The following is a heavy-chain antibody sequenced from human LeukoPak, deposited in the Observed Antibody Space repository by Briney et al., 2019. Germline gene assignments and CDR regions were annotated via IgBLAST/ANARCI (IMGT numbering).Heavy chain of an antibody. CDR3: ARGVGYYDSSGYHD. V-gene: IGHV6-1*01. J-gene: IGHJ4*02. Sequence: SQTLSLTCAISWDSVSSNSAAWNWIRQSPSRGLEWLGRTYYRSKWYNDYAVSVKSRVTINPDTSKNQFSLQLNSVTPEATAVSYCARGVGYYDSSGYHDWGQGTLVTVSS. CDR2: TYYRSKWYN. D-gene: IGHD3-22*01. CDR1: WDSVSSNSAA.